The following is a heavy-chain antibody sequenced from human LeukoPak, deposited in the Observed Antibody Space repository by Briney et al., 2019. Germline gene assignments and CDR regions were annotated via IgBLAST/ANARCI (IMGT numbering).Heavy chain of an antibody. D-gene: IGHD6-19*01. J-gene: IGHJ4*02. CDR3: AKAPVAALSDLHY. V-gene: IGHV3-23*01. Sequence: GGSLRLSYAAYGFTFSSYAMSWVRQAQGKGPEWVSAISGSGGSTYYADSVKGRFTISRDNSKNTLYLQMNSLRAEDTAVYYCAKAPVAALSDLHYWGQGTLVTVSS. CDR2: ISGSGGST. CDR1: GFTFSSYA.